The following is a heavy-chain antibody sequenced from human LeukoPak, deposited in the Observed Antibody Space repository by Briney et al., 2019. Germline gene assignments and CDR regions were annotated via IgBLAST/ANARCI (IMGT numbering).Heavy chain of an antibody. J-gene: IGHJ4*02. CDR1: GGSLSSSNYY. Sequence: SETLSLTCTVSGGSLSSSNYYWGWIRQPPGKGLEWIGSIYYSGTTYYNPSLKSRVTISIDTSKNQFSLKLSSVTAADTAVYYCAGAEPAAIRLAFYFDYWGQGTLVTVSS. CDR3: AGAEPAAIRLAFYFDY. CDR2: IYYSGTT. V-gene: IGHV4-39*01. D-gene: IGHD2-2*02.